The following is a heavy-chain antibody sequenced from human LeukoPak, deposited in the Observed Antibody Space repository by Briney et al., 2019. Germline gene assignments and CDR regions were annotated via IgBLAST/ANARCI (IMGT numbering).Heavy chain of an antibody. Sequence: ASVKVSCKASGYTFTDSHIHWVRQVPGQGLEWMGWINPKSGGPNYAQKFQGRLTMTRDKSISTAYMELSGLSSDDTAVYYCARDLSAIFGVVIPHAGFDLWGQGTVVTVSS. CDR1: GYTFTDSH. D-gene: IGHD3-3*01. CDR2: INPKSGGP. V-gene: IGHV1-2*02. CDR3: ARDLSAIFGVVIPHAGFDL. J-gene: IGHJ3*01.